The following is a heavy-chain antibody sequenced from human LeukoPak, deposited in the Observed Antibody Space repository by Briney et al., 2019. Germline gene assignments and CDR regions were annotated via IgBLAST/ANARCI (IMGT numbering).Heavy chain of an antibody. V-gene: IGHV1-2*02. CDR3: ATQMGEGVYDILTGYSY. CDR2: INPNSGGT. Sequence: ASVKVSCKASGYTFTGYYMHWVRQAPGQGLEWMGWINPNSGGTNYAQKFQGRVTMTRDTSISTAYMELSRLRSDDTAVYYCATQMGEGVYDILTGYSYWGQGTLVTVSS. CDR1: GYTFTGYY. D-gene: IGHD3-9*01. J-gene: IGHJ4*02.